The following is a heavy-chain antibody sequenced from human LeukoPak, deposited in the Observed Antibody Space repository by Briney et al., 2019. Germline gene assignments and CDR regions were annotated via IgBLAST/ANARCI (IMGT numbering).Heavy chain of an antibody. CDR3: ARDNGYYRSRGAFDI. Sequence: ASVKVSCKASGYTFTSYGISWMRQAPGQGLEWMGWISAYNGNTNYAQKLQGRVTMTTDTSTSTAYMELRSLRSDDTAVYYCARDNGYYRSRGAFDIWGQGTMVTVSS. CDR2: ISAYNGNT. V-gene: IGHV1-18*01. D-gene: IGHD3-22*01. J-gene: IGHJ3*02. CDR1: GYTFTSYG.